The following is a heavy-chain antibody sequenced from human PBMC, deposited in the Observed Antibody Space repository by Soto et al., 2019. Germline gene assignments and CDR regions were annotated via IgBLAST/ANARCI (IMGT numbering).Heavy chain of an antibody. CDR2: INYSGST. Sequence: SETLSLTCTVSGGSISNITSYRGWIRQPPGKGLEWIGSINYSGSTYYSPSLKSRVTISADTSKNQFSLKLSSVTAADTAVYYCARPVNYYYYYMDVWGKGTMVTVSS. CDR3: ARPVNYYYYYMDV. CDR1: GGSISNITSY. V-gene: IGHV4-39*01. J-gene: IGHJ6*03.